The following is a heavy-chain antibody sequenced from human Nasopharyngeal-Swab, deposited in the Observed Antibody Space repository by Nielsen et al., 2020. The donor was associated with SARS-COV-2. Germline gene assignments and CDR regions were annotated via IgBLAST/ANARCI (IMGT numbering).Heavy chain of an antibody. CDR3: ARDESGDYLGLPFDH. Sequence: GSLRLSCVVSGASISSRNNYWGWIRQSPGKGLEGIGTIFSSGSTYTPSLKSRVTMSVDTSKNQFSLKLTSVTAADTAVYYCARDESGDYLGLPFDHWGRGTLVTVSS. J-gene: IGHJ4*02. V-gene: IGHV4-39*07. CDR1: GASISSRNNY. CDR2: IFSSGST. D-gene: IGHD4-17*01.